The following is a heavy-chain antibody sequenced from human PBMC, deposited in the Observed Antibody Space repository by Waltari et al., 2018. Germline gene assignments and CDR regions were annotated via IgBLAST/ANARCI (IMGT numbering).Heavy chain of an antibody. D-gene: IGHD3-22*01. J-gene: IGHJ3*02. CDR1: GFTFDDYA. CDR3: VKKNDEVFDRNGLVYDAFDM. V-gene: IGHV3-9*01. Sequence: EVQLVESGGGLVQPGRSLRPSCVGSGFTFDDYAMHWVRQPPGKGLGVVSGINWNSASVGYGDSVKGRFIISRDNARNSQYLQMNSLTTEDTALYYCVKKNDEVFDRNGLVYDAFDMWGQGTMVTVSS. CDR2: INWNSASV.